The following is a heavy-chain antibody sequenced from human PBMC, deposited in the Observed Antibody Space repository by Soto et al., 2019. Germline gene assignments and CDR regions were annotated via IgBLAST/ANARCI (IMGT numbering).Heavy chain of an antibody. Sequence: EVQLLESGGGLVQPGGSLRLSCAASGFTVSSYAMSWVRQAAGKGLEWVSGISGSGSTYSADSVKGRCTITRDSSKNTEYLQMNSLRAEDTAVYYCANALRFTFTTGYYMDVWGRGTTVTVSS. J-gene: IGHJ6*03. CDR2: ISGSGST. CDR3: ANALRFTFTTGYYMDV. CDR1: GFTVSSYA. V-gene: IGHV3-23*01. D-gene: IGHD3-16*01.